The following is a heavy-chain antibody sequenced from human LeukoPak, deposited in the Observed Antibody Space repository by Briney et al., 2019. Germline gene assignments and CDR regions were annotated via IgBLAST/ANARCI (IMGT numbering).Heavy chain of an antibody. CDR2: ISGSGGST. CDR1: GFTFSSYA. J-gene: IGHJ4*02. D-gene: IGHD5-18*01. Sequence: PGGSLRLSCAASGFTFSSYAMSWVRQAPGKGLEWVSAISGSGGSTYYADSVKGRFTISRDNSKNTLYLQMNSLRAEDTAVYYCAKMIRLWFKDNYYFDYWGQGTLVTVSS. CDR3: AKMIRLWFKDNYYFDY. V-gene: IGHV3-23*01.